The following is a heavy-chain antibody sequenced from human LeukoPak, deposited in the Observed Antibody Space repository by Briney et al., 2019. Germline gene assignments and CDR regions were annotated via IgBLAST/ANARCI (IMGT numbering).Heavy chain of an antibody. CDR2: ISGSGGST. Sequence: GGSLRLSYAASGFTFSSYAMSWVRQAPGKGLEWVSAISGSGGSTYYADSVKGRFTISRDNSKNTLYLQMNSLRSEDTAVYYGANQDSSGYYLSGYFDYWGQGTLVTVSS. V-gene: IGHV3-23*01. CDR1: GFTFSSYA. D-gene: IGHD3-22*01. CDR3: ANQDSSGYYLSGYFDY. J-gene: IGHJ4*02.